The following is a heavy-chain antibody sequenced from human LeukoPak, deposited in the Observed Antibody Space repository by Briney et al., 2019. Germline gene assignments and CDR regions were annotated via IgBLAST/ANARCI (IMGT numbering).Heavy chain of an antibody. Sequence: SVKVSCKASGGTFSSYAISWVRQAPGQGLEWMGGIIPIFGTANYAQKFQGRVTITADKSTSTAYMELSSLRSEDTAAYYCARAAGYCSSTSCYGGDAFDIWGQGTMVTVSS. V-gene: IGHV1-69*06. CDR1: GGTFSSYA. D-gene: IGHD2-2*01. CDR3: ARAAGYCSSTSCYGGDAFDI. CDR2: IIPIFGTA. J-gene: IGHJ3*02.